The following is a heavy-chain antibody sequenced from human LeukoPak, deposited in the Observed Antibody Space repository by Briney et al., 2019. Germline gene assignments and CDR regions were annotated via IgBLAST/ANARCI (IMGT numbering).Heavy chain of an antibody. CDR1: GFTFSSYA. Sequence: GGSLRLSCAASGFTFSSYAMSWVRQAPGKGLEWVSAISGSGGSTYYADSVKGRFTISRDNSKNTLYLQMNSRRAEDTAVYYCAKGSNYVGAFDIWGQGTMVTVSS. V-gene: IGHV3-23*01. J-gene: IGHJ3*02. D-gene: IGHD4-11*01. CDR3: AKGSNYVGAFDI. CDR2: ISGSGGST.